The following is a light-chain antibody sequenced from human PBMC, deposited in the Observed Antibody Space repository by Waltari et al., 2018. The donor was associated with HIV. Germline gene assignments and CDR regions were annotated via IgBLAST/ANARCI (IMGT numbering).Light chain of an antibody. CDR1: GGSISDNY. CDR2: EDN. CDR3: HSYENVFQV. Sequence: NFMLTQPHSVSASPGRTVSISCTRTGGSISDNYVQWYQQRPGSAPTTVIYEDNQRPSGVPDRFSGSIDSSSNSASLTISELMPGDEADYYCHSYENVFQVFGGGTKLTVL. J-gene: IGLJ2*01. V-gene: IGLV6-57*03.